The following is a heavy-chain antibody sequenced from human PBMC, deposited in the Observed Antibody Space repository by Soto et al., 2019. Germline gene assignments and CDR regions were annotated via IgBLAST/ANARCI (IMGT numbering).Heavy chain of an antibody. Sequence: PSVTMRLTCPVSASSIDNGRHYWLWINQHPGKCLEWIGRIFFSGNTPYNPALKGRLIFSLDTAKNQLPLKLTSVTAADTAIYCSARDNYGGRLDSWGPVTRFTGAS. CDR2: IFFSGNT. J-gene: IGHJ4*02. CDR1: ASSIDNGRHY. CDR3: ARDNYGGRLDS. D-gene: IGHD4-17*01. V-gene: IGHV4-31*03.